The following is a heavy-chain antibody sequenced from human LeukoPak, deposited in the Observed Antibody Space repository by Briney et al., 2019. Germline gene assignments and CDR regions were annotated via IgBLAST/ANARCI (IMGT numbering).Heavy chain of an antibody. CDR2: IKPDGSGE. Sequence: PGGSLRLSCAASGFIFSNYWMTWVRQAPGKALEWVANIKPDGSGEYYVDSLKGRFTISRDNAENSLFLQMNNLRVDDTAVYYCARGYTSPWDRAFDIWGQGTMVTVSS. D-gene: IGHD6-19*01. V-gene: IGHV3-7*01. J-gene: IGHJ3*02. CDR3: ARGYTSPWDRAFDI. CDR1: GFIFSNYW.